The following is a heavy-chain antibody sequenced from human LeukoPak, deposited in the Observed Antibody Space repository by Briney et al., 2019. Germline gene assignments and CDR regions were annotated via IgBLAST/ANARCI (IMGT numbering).Heavy chain of an antibody. J-gene: IGHJ1*01. CDR2: IIPIFGTA. Sequence: SVKVSCKASGGTFSSYAISWVRQAPGQGLEWMGGIIPIFGTANYAQKFQGRVTITADESTSTAYMELSSLRSEGTAVYYCARVWGGGYYQGEYFQHWGQGTLVTVSS. CDR3: ARVWGGGYYQGEYFQH. D-gene: IGHD3-22*01. V-gene: IGHV1-69*13. CDR1: GGTFSSYA.